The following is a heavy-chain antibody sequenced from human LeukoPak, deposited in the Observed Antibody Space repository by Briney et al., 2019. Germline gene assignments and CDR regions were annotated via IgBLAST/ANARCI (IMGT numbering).Heavy chain of an antibody. CDR1: GFTFSSYA. Sequence: PGRSLRLSCAASGFTFSSYATHWVRQAPGKGLEWVALISYDESYGYYVDSVKGRFTISRDNSRNTLYLQMNSLRTDDTAVYYCARVQWELLYPDYWGQGTLVTVSS. CDR3: ARVQWELLYPDY. D-gene: IGHD1-26*01. CDR2: ISYDESYG. V-gene: IGHV3-30-3*01. J-gene: IGHJ4*02.